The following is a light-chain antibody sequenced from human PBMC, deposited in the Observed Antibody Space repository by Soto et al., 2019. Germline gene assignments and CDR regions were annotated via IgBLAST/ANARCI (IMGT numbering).Light chain of an antibody. V-gene: IGLV2-14*01. J-gene: IGLJ3*02. Sequence: QSALTQPASVSGSPGQSITISCSGSSRDVGGYDYVSWYQQHPGRAPKVIIYEVNIQPSRVSDRFSGSKSGNTASLTISGVQAEDEADYYCCSYTDTSGRVFGGGTKLTVL. CDR1: SRDVGGYDY. CDR2: EVN. CDR3: CSYTDTSGRV.